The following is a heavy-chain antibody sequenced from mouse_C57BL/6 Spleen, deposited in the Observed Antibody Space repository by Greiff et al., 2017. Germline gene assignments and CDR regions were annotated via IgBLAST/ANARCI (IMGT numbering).Heavy chain of an antibody. D-gene: IGHD1-1*01. J-gene: IGHJ3*01. CDR2: ISRGGAYT. V-gene: IGHV5-9-1*02. Sequence: EVQLVESGEGLVKPGGSLKLSCAASGFTFSSYAMSWVRQTPGKRLEWVAYISRGGAYTYYADTVKGRVTISRDNARNTLYLQMSSLKSEDTAMYYCTRDWSYAWFAYWGQGTLVTVSA. CDR1: GFTFSSYA. CDR3: TRDWSYAWFAY.